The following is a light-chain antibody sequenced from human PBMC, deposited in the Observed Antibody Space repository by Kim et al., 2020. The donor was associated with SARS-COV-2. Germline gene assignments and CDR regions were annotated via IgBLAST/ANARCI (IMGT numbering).Light chain of an antibody. CDR1: NIGSKS. CDR2: YDS. Sequence: SVAPGKTARITCGGNNIGSKSVHWYQQKPGQAPVLVIYYDSDRPSGIPERFSGSNSGNTATLTISRVEAGDEADYYCQVWDSSSDHPVFGGGTQLTV. J-gene: IGLJ3*02. V-gene: IGLV3-21*04. CDR3: QVWDSSSDHPV.